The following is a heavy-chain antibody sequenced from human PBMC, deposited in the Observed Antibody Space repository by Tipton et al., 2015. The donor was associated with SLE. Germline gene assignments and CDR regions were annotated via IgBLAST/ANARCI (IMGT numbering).Heavy chain of an antibody. CDR1: GGSISSGGYY. CDR3: ARRNDMLTGPFDL. D-gene: IGHD3-9*01. CDR2: IYYSGST. V-gene: IGHV4-31*03. Sequence: TLSLTCTVSGGSISSGGYYWSWIRQHPGKGLEWIGYIYYSGSTYYNPSLKSRVTISVDTSKNQFSLKLSSVTAADTAVYYCARRNDMLTGPFDLWGQGTLVSVSS. J-gene: IGHJ4*02.